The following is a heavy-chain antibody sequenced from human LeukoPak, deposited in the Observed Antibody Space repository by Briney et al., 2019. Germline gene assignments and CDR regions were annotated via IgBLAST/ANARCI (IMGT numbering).Heavy chain of an antibody. J-gene: IGHJ4*02. CDR2: ISYDGSNK. V-gene: IGHV3-30*04. D-gene: IGHD3-9*01. CDR3: VKDLTGTWSFDY. Sequence: GRSLRLSCAASGFTFSSYAMHWVRQAPGKGLEWVAVISYDGSNKYYADSVKGRFTISRDNSKNTLYLQMNSLRAEDTAVYYCVKDLTGTWSFDYWGQGTLVTVSS. CDR1: GFTFSSYA.